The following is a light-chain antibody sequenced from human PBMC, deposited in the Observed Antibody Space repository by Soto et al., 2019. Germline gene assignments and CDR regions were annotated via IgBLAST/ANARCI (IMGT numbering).Light chain of an antibody. Sequence: EVVMTQSPATLSLSPGERATLFCWASQIINDNVAWYQQKPGQAPRLLMYGATTRATDIPARFSGGQSGTEFTLTISSLQSEDSAVDYCQQYHQWPPVTFGGGTKVEIK. CDR2: GAT. CDR1: QIINDN. V-gene: IGKV3D-15*01. CDR3: QQYHQWPPVT. J-gene: IGKJ4*01.